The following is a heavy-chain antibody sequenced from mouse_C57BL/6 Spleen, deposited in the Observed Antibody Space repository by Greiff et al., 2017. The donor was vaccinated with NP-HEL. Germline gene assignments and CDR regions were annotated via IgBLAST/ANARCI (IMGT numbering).Heavy chain of an antibody. CDR3: ASTLGVVAHFDD. CDR1: GYTFTSYW. V-gene: IGHV1-64*01. D-gene: IGHD1-1*01. Sequence: QVQLQQPGAELVKPGASVKLSCKASGYTFTSYWMHWVKQRPGQGLEWIGMIHPNSGSTNYNEKFKSKATLTVDKSSSTAYMQLSSLTSEDSAVXCCASTLGVVAHFDDWGKGTTLTVSS. J-gene: IGHJ2*01. CDR2: IHPNSGST.